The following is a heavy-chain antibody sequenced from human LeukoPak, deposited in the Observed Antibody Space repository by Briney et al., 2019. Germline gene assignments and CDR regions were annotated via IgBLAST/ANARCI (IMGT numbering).Heavy chain of an antibody. J-gene: IGHJ4*02. D-gene: IGHD3-3*02. Sequence: ASVKVSCKASGYTFSDFYIHWVRQAPGQGLEYVGWITPKSGDTYSPQRFQGRATMTRDASISTAYMELSRLRSDDTAVYFCARVRLADERAWAYWGQGTLVTVSS. CDR3: ARVRLADERAWAY. CDR1: GYTFSDFY. CDR2: ITPKSGDT. V-gene: IGHV1-2*02.